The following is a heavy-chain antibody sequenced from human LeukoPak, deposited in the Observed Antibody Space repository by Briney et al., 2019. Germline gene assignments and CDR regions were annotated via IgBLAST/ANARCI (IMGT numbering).Heavy chain of an antibody. J-gene: IGHJ4*02. D-gene: IGHD6-19*01. V-gene: IGHV4-59*08. CDR1: GGSISDYY. CDR3: ARQGSGWTIYYFDY. CDR2: ISYRESS. Sequence: PSETLSLTCTVSGGSISDYYWSWMRQPPGKGLEWIGDISYRESSNYNPSLKSRVSISVGTSKNQFSLKLSSVTAADTAVYYCARQGSGWTIYYFDYWGQGTLVTVSS.